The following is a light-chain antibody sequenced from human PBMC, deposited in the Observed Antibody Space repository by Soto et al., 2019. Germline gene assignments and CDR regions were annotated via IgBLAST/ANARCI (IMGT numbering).Light chain of an antibody. CDR3: SSYTSSGTGV. Sequence: QSALTQPASVSGSPGQSITISCTGTSSDVGGYNYVSWYQQHPGKAPKLMIYDVSNRPSGVSNRFSGSKSGNTASLTISGLQAEDGADYYSSSYTSSGTGVFGPGT. CDR1: SSDVGGYNY. J-gene: IGLJ1*01. V-gene: IGLV2-14*01. CDR2: DVS.